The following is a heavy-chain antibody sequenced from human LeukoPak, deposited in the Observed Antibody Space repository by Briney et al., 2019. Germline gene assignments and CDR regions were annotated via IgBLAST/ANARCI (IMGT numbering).Heavy chain of an antibody. V-gene: IGHV1-2*02. J-gene: IGHJ3*02. Sequence: GASVKVSCKASGYTFTGYYMHWVRQAPGQGLEWMGIINPSGGSTSYAQKFQGRVTMTRDTSISTAYMELSRLRSDDTAVYYCARDVVGSGSSEAFDIWGQGTMVTVSS. CDR1: GYTFTGYY. CDR2: INPSGGST. D-gene: IGHD1-26*01. CDR3: ARDVVGSGSSEAFDI.